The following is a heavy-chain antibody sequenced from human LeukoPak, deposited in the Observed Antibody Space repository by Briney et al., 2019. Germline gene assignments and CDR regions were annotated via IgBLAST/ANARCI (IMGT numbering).Heavy chain of an antibody. CDR2: IYTSGST. CDR1: GGSISSYY. Sequence: SETLSLTCTVSGGSISSYYWSWIRQPAGKGLEWIGRIYTSGSTNYNPSLKSRVTMSVDTSKNQFSLKLSSVTAADTAVYYCARDLTYCGGDCYPGAPYNWFDPWGQGTLVTVSS. D-gene: IGHD2-21*02. CDR3: ARDLTYCGGDCYPGAPYNWFDP. V-gene: IGHV4-4*07. J-gene: IGHJ5*02.